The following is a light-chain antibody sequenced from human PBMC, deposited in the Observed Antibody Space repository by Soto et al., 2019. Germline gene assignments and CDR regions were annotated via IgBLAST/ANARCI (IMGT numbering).Light chain of an antibody. CDR3: SAYTSTSTLI. Sequence: QSVLTQPASVSGSPGQPVTISCTGTSSDAGGYDYVSWYQQHPGTAPKLMLYEVNNRPSGVSNRCSGSKSGNTASLIISGLQTEDEADYYCSAYTSTSTLIFGTGTKVTVL. CDR2: EVN. J-gene: IGLJ1*01. CDR1: SSDAGGYDY. V-gene: IGLV2-14*01.